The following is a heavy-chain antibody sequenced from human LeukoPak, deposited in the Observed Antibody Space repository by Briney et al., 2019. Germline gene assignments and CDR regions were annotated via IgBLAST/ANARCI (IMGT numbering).Heavy chain of an antibody. CDR2: IRNDGSQT. Sequence: PGGSLRLSCLASGFTFGTTGMHWVRQAPGKGLEWGAFIRNDGSQTYYIDSVRGRFTISRDHSKNTLSLQMNSLRGEDTAVYYCAKEGKLQVAGVFESWGQGTLVIVSS. D-gene: IGHD6-19*01. J-gene: IGHJ4*02. CDR1: GFTFGTTG. CDR3: AKEGKLQVAGVFES. V-gene: IGHV3-30*02.